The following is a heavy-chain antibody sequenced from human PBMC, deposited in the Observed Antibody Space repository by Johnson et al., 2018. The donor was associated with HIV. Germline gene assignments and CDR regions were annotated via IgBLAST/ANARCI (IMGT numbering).Heavy chain of an antibody. Sequence: VQLVESGGGVVQPGRSLRLSCAVSGFTFSSYAMHWVRQAPGEGLEWVGRIKSKTDGGTTDYAAPVKGRFTISRDDSKNTLYLQMNSLKTEDTAVYYCTTDQLQQLVHDAFDIWGQGTMVTVSS. CDR2: IKSKTDGGTT. V-gene: IGHV3-15*01. CDR3: TTDQLQQLVHDAFDI. J-gene: IGHJ3*02. D-gene: IGHD6-13*01. CDR1: GFTFSSYA.